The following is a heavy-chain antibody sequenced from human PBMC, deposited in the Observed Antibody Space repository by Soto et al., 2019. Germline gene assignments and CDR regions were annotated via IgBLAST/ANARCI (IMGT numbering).Heavy chain of an antibody. J-gene: IGHJ4*02. D-gene: IGHD3-10*01. CDR3: ARDSFRGVTMVRGVISRYFDY. CDR1: GNTFTSYA. Sequence: ASVKVSCKASGNTFTSYAMHWVRQAPGQRLEWMGWINAGNGNTKYSQKFQGRVTITRDTSVSTAYMELSSLRSEDTAVYYCARDSFRGVTMVRGVISRYFDYWGQGTLVTVSS. V-gene: IGHV1-3*01. CDR2: INAGNGNT.